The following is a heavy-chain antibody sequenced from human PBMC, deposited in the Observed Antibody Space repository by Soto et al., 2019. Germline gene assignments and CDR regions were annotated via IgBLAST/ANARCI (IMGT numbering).Heavy chain of an antibody. CDR1: GFTFSSYS. J-gene: IGHJ3*02. Sequence: GGSLRLSCAASGFTFSSYSMNWVRQAPGKGLEWVSSISSSSSYIYYADSVKGRFTISRDNAKNSLYLQMNSLRAEDTAVYYCARDRGSGWILGIWGQGTMVTVSS. D-gene: IGHD6-19*01. CDR2: ISSSSSYI. CDR3: ARDRGSGWILGI. V-gene: IGHV3-21*01.